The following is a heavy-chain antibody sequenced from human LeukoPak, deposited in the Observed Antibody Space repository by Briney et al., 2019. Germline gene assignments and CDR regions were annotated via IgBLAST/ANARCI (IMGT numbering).Heavy chain of an antibody. CDR1: GFTFDDYG. CDR3: ARTEYSSSWYGFGYYYYMDV. Sequence: GGSLSLSCAASGFTFDDYGMSWVRQAPGKGLEGVSGINWNGGSTGYADSVKGRFTIYRDNAKNSLYLQMNSLRAEDTALYYCARTEYSSSWYGFGYYYYMDVWGKGTTVTVSS. V-gene: IGHV3-20*04. J-gene: IGHJ6*03. CDR2: INWNGGST. D-gene: IGHD6-13*01.